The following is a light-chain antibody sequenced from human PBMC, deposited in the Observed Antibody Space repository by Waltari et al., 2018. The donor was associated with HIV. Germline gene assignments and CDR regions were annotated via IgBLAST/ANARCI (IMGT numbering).Light chain of an antibody. Sequence: DIQMTQSPSSLSASVADRVTITCRAGQDIKNNLGWYQQKPGNAPRRLIYSASTLHTGVPSRFRGGGSGTDFTLSIDGLQPEDAANYFCLQLSGLPRTFGQGT. CDR2: SAS. CDR1: QDIKNN. CDR3: LQLSGLPRT. V-gene: IGKV1-17*01. J-gene: IGKJ1*01.